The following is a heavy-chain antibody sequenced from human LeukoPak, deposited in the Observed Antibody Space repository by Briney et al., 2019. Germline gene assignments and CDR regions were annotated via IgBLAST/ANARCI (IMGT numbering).Heavy chain of an antibody. CDR2: IKYSGTT. Sequence: SETLSLTCSVSGGSITSGNYYWGWIRQPPGQGLEWIGSIKYSGTTYQNPSLKSRVTISVDTSKNQFSLKLSSVTAADTGVYYCARHADSGFGELAFDYWGQGTLVTVSS. D-gene: IGHD3-10*01. V-gene: IGHV4-39*01. CDR1: GGSITSGNYY. CDR3: ARHADSGFGELAFDY. J-gene: IGHJ4*02.